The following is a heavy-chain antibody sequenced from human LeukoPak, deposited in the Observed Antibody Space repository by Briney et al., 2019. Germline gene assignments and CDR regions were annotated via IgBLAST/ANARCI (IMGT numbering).Heavy chain of an antibody. CDR1: GFTFSDYY. J-gene: IGHJ6*02. CDR3: AKSNRPTSAYYYGMDV. V-gene: IGHV3-11*01. Sequence: PGGSLRLSCAASGFTFSDYYMSWIRQAPGKGLEWVSYISSSGSTIYYADSVKGRFTISRDNAKNSLYLQMNSLRAEDTAVYYCAKSNRPTSAYYYGMDVWGQGTTVTVSS. CDR2: ISSSGSTI. D-gene: IGHD2-2*01.